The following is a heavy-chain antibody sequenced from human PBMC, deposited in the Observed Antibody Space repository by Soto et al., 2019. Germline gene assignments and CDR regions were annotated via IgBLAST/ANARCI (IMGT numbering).Heavy chain of an antibody. CDR2: ISGSGGST. D-gene: IGHD3-10*01. CDR1: GGSMSSSTYY. CDR3: ARDVGSSGSSRWFDT. V-gene: IGHV3-23*01. J-gene: IGHJ5*02. Sequence: ETLSLTCTVSGGSMSSSTYYWAWIRQSPGKGLEWVSAISGSGGSTYYADSVKGRFTISRDNSKNTLYLQMNSLRAEDTAVYYCARDVGSSGSSRWFDTWGQGTLVTVSS.